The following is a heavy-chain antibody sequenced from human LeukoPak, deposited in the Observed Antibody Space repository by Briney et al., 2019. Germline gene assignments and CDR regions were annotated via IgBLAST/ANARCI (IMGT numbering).Heavy chain of an antibody. J-gene: IGHJ4*02. V-gene: IGHV4-59*01. CDR1: GVSLSSYY. D-gene: IGHD5-18*01. CDR3: ARGLRGYIYGPWDY. CDR2: IQYSGST. Sequence: KASETLSLTCTVSGVSLSSYYWSWIRQPPGKGLEWVGCIQYSGSTYYNPSLKSRATISVDTSKNLFSLRLNSVTDADTALYSCARGLRGYIYGPWDYWGQGTLVTVSS.